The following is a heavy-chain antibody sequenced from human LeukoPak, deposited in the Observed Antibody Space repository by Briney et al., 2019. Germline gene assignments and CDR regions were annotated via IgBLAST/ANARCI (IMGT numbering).Heavy chain of an antibody. CDR1: GGSFSGYY. J-gene: IGHJ4*02. CDR2: INHSGST. CDR3: ARGRNGGTIAARSSYFDY. V-gene: IGHV4-34*01. Sequence: PSETLSLTCAVYGGSFSGYYWSWIRQPPGKGLEWIGEINHSGSTNYNPSLKSRVTISVDTSKNQFSLKLSSVTAADTAVYYCARGRNGGTIAARSSYFDYWGQGTLVTVSS. D-gene: IGHD6-6*01.